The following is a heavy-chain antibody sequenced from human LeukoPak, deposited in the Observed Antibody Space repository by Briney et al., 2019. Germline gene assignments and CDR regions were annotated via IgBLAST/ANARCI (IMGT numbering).Heavy chain of an antibody. CDR3: ARGVVPAARDAFDI. D-gene: IGHD2-2*01. CDR1: GYTFTSYD. V-gene: IGHV1-8*01. J-gene: IGHJ3*02. CDR2: MNPNSGNT. Sequence: VASVKVSCKASGYTFTSYDINWVRQATGQGLEWMGWMNPNSGNTGYAQKFQGRVTMTRNTSISTAYMELSSLRSEDTAVYYCARGVVPAARDAFDIWGQGTMVTVSS.